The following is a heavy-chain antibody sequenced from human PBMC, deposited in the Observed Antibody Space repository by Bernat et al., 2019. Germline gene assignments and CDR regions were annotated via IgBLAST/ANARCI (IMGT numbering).Heavy chain of an antibody. J-gene: IGHJ4*02. CDR3: TTAPGVKGGYSGYDIDY. Sequence: VQLVESGGGLVKPGGSLRLSCATSAFTFSNAWMSWVRQAPGKGLEWVGLIRSKADGGTTDYGAPVKGRFAISRDDSKSTLYLQMTSLRTEDTAVYYCTTAPGVKGGYSGYDIDYWGQGTLVTVSS. CDR2: IRSKADGGTT. D-gene: IGHD5-12*01. V-gene: IGHV3-15*01. CDR1: AFTFSNAW.